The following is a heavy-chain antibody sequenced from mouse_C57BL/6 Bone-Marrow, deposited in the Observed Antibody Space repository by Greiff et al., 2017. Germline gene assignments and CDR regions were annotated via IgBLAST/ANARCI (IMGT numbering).Heavy chain of an antibody. CDR1: GYTFTSYG. D-gene: IGHD1-1*01. V-gene: IGHV1-58*01. CDR2: IYIGNGYT. J-gene: IGHJ1*03. CDR3: ARLEFDGSSGDWYFDV. Sequence: VQLQQSGAELVRLGSSVKMSCKTSGYTFTSYGINWVKQRPGQGLEWIGYIYIGNGYTEYNEKFKGKATLTSDTSSSTAYMELHSLTSEDSAVYFCARLEFDGSSGDWYFDVWGTGTTVTVSS.